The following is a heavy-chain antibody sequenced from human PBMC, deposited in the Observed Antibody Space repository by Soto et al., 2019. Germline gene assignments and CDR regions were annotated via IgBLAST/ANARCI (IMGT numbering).Heavy chain of an antibody. J-gene: IGHJ6*02. CDR2: INNDGSNA. V-gene: IGHV3-74*01. CDR3: ARDETGPDV. CDR1: GFTFSNSW. Sequence: GGSLRLSCRGSGFTFSNSWLHWVRHTPGKGLVWVSRINNDGSNAAYADSVKGRFTISRDNAKNTLYMYMNFLRVEDTAVYYCARDETGPDVWGQVTTVAASS.